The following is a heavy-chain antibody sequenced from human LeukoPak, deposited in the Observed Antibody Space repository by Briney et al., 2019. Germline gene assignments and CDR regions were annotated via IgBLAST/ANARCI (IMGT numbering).Heavy chain of an antibody. CDR3: AKEVYYFDTSGLYSFAFDI. V-gene: IGHV3-23*01. Sequence: PGGSLRLSCAASGLTFSRYAMSWVRQAPGKGLEWVSAISASGGSTYYADSVKGRFTISRDNSKNTLYLQMNSLRVEDTAVYYCAKEVYYFDTSGLYSFAFDIWGQGTMVTVAP. D-gene: IGHD3-22*01. CDR1: GLTFSRYA. J-gene: IGHJ3*02. CDR2: ISASGGST.